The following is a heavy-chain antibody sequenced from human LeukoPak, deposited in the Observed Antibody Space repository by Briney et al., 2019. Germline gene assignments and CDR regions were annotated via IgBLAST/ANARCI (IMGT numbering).Heavy chain of an antibody. Sequence: TETLSLTSTVSGSSINNNFWTWIRQPPGKGLEWIGYIYSSGSASYNPSIKSRVIISGDTSKNQISLKLTSVTAADTAVYFCARHRDYYDTWGRGTLVTVSS. CDR3: ARHRDYYDT. V-gene: IGHV4-59*08. J-gene: IGHJ4*01. CDR2: IYSSGSA. CDR1: GSSINNNF. D-gene: IGHD3-22*01.